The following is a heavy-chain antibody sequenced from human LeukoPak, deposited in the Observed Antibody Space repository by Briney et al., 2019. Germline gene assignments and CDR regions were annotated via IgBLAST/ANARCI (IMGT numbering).Heavy chain of an antibody. D-gene: IGHD3-16*01. J-gene: IGHJ4*02. V-gene: IGHV4-59*01. Sequence: SETLSLTCTVSGASISSYYWSWIRQPPGKGLEWIGYVHHSGGTSYNPSLKSRVTISVDTSKNQFSLKLSSVTAADTAVYYCARVGSNFDYWGQGTLVTVSS. CDR2: VHHSGGT. CDR1: GASISSYY. CDR3: ARVGSNFDY.